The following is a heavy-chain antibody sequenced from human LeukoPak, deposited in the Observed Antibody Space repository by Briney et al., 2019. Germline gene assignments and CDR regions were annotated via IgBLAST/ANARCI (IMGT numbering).Heavy chain of an antibody. CDR3: AREEDGDYYFDY. J-gene: IGHJ4*02. CDR2: ISSGSSTI. CDR1: GFTFSSYS. D-gene: IGHD4-17*01. V-gene: IGHV3-48*01. Sequence: GGSLRLSCAAPGFTFSSYSMNWVRQAPGKGLEWVPYISSGSSTIYYADSVKGRFTISRDNAKNSLYLQMNSLRAEDTAVYYCAREEDGDYYFDYWGQGTLVTVSS.